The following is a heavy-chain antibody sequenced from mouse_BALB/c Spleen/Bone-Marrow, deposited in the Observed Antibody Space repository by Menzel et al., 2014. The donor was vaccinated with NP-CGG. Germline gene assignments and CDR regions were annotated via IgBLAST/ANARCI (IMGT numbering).Heavy chain of an antibody. Sequence: EVQGVESGGDLVKPGGSLKLSCAASGFTFSDYYMYWVRQTPEKRLEWVATISDGGSYTYYPDSVKGRFTISRDNAKNNLYLQMSSLKSEDTAMYYCARDYDYAMDYWGQGTSVTVPS. V-gene: IGHV5-4*02. CDR3: ARDYDYAMDY. D-gene: IGHD2-12*01. CDR2: ISDGGSYT. CDR1: GFTFSDYY. J-gene: IGHJ4*01.